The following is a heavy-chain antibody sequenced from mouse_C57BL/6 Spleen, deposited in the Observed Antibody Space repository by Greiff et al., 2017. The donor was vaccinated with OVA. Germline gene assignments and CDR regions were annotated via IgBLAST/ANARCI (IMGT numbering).Heavy chain of an antibody. D-gene: IGHD1-1*01. Sequence: QVQLQQPGAELVKPGASVKMSCKASGYTFTSYWITWVKQRPGQGLEWIGDIYPGSGSTNYNEKFKSKATLTVDTSSSTAYMQLSSLTSEDSAVYCGAMYYCGSPYWYFDVWGTGTTVTVSA. J-gene: IGHJ1*03. V-gene: IGHV1-55*01. CDR3: AMYYCGSPYWYFDV. CDR2: IYPGSGST. CDR1: GYTFTSYW.